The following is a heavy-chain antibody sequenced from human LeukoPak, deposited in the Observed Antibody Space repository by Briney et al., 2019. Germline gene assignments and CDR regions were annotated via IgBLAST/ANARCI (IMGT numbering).Heavy chain of an antibody. J-gene: IGHJ4*02. V-gene: IGHV3-74*01. CDR3: ARDSDWAFDF. D-gene: IGHD2-21*02. CDR1: GFTFSSYW. CDR2: IASDGSST. Sequence: SGGSLRLSCAASGFTFSSYWMNWVRQAPGKGLVWVSRIASDGSSTTYADSVKGRFTISRDNARNSLYLQVNSLRADDTAVYYCARDSDWAFDFWGRGTLVTVSS.